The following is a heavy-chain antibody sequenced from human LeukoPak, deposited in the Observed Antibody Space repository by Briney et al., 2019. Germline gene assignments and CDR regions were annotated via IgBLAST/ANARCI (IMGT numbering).Heavy chain of an antibody. CDR1: GGSISSSSYY. J-gene: IGHJ4*02. D-gene: IGHD3-10*01. Sequence: SXXLSLTCTVSGGSISSSSYYWGWIRQPPGKGLEWIGSIYYSGSTYYSPSLKSRVTMSVDTSKNQFSLKLSSVTAADTAVYYCARHVSVTMVRGVIIDYWGQGTLVTVSS. V-gene: IGHV4-39*01. CDR3: ARHVSVTMVRGVIIDY. CDR2: IYYSGST.